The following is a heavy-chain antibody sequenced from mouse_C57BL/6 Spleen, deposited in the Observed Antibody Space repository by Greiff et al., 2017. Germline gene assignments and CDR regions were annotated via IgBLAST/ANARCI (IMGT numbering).Heavy chain of an antibody. V-gene: IGHV7-3*01. CDR2: IRNKANGYTT. Sequence: DVQLVESGGGLVQPGGSLSLSCAASGFTFTDYYMSWVRQPPGKALEWLGFIRNKANGYTTEYSASVKGRFTISRDNSQSILYLQMNALRAEDSATYYCARSSTVAGAMDYWGQGTSVTVSS. CDR1: GFTFTDYY. J-gene: IGHJ4*01. CDR3: ARSSTVAGAMDY. D-gene: IGHD1-1*01.